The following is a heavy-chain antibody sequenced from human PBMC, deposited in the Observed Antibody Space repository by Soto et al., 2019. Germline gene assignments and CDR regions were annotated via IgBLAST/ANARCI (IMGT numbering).Heavy chain of an antibody. D-gene: IGHD1-26*01. CDR1: GGSISSYY. CDR3: ASLVGAVDY. CDR2: IYYSGST. Sequence: PSETLSLTCTVSGGSISSYYWRWIRQPPGKGLEWIGYIYYSGSTNYNPSLKSRVTISVDTSKNQFSLKLSSVTAADTAVYYCASLVGAVDYWGQGTMVTVSS. V-gene: IGHV4-59*01. J-gene: IGHJ4*02.